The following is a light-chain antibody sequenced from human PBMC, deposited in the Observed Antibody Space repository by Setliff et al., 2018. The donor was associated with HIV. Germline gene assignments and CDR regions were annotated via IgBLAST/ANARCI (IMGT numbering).Light chain of an antibody. J-gene: IGLJ1*01. CDR3: SSYTGSSTLGV. CDR1: SSDVGAYTY. V-gene: IGLV2-14*01. CDR2: EVS. Sequence: SALTQPASVSGSPGQSIIISCTGNSSDVGAYTYVSWYQHHAGEVPKLILYEVSHRPSGVSNRFSGSKSVNTASLTISGLQPEAEADYYCSSYTGSSTLGVFGTGTKVTVL.